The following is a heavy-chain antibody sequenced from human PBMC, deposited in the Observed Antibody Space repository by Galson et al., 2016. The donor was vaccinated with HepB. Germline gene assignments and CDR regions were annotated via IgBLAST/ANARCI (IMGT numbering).Heavy chain of an antibody. CDR2: MWYDGDNT. Sequence: SLRLSCAASGFTFSHYAIHWVRQAPGKGLEWVALMWYDGDNTYYADSVKGRFTISRDNSKNIVNLQMSSLRVEDTAVYYCAKDSAPFGSGKYFYNHNYAMDVWGQGTTVTVSS. J-gene: IGHJ6*02. CDR1: GFTFSHYA. V-gene: IGHV3-33*06. CDR3: AKDSAPFGSGKYFYNHNYAMDV. D-gene: IGHD3-10*01.